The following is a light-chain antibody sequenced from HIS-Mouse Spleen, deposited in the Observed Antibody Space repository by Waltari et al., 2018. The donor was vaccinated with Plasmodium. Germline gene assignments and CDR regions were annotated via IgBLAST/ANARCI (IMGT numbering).Light chain of an antibody. CDR2: GAS. CDR3: QQYNNWSFT. CDR1: QSVSSN. V-gene: IGKV3-15*01. J-gene: IGKJ3*01. Sequence: EIVMTQSPATLSVSPGERATLSCRASQSVSSNLAWYHQKPGPAPRLLIYGASTRATGIPARFSGGGSGTEFTLTISSLQSEDFAVYYCQQYNNWSFTFGPGTKVDIK.